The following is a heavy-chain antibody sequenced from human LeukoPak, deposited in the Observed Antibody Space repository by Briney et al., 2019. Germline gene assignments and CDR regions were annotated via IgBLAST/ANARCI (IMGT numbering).Heavy chain of an antibody. D-gene: IGHD4-23*01. CDR3: ARDSRNYGGHFDY. Sequence: PGGSLRLSCTVSGFTVSSDSMSWVRQAPGKGLEWVSFIYSGGSTHYSDSVKGRFTISRDNAKNSLYLQMNSLRAEDTAVYYCARDSRNYGGHFDYWGQGTLVTVSS. J-gene: IGHJ4*02. CDR2: IYSGGST. V-gene: IGHV3-53*01. CDR1: GFTVSSDS.